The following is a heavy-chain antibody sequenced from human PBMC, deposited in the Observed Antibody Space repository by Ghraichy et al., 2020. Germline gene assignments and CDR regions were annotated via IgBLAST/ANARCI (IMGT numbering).Heavy chain of an antibody. CDR1: GYTFTSYG. J-gene: IGHJ4*02. CDR3: ARDGWRKPTRYPFDY. Sequence: ASVKVSCKASGYTFTSYGISWVRQAPGQGLEWMGWISAYNGNTNYAQKLQGRVTMTTDTSTSTAYMELRSLRSDDTAVYYCARDGWRKPTRYPFDYWGQGTLVTVSS. V-gene: IGHV1-18*01. D-gene: IGHD3-3*01. CDR2: ISAYNGNT.